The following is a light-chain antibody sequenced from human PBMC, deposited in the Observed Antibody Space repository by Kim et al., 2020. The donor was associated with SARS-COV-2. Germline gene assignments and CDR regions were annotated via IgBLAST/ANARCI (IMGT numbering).Light chain of an antibody. V-gene: IGLV1-44*01. CDR3: AAWEDSLKGPV. CDR1: NSNIGTYT. CDR2: NTN. Sequence: ELTQPPSASGTPGQRVTISCSGSNSNIGTYTVNWYQQLPGAAPKLLIYNTNQRPSGVPDRFSGSKSGTSASLAISGLQSEDEADYYCAAWEDSLKGPVFGGGTQLTVL. J-gene: IGLJ3*02.